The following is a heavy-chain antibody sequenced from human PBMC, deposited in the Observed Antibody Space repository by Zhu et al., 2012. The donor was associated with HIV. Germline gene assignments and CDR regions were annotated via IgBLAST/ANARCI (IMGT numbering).Heavy chain of an antibody. V-gene: IGHV4-4*09. CDR1: GGSISSYY. CDR2: IYTSGST. Sequence: QVQLQESGPGLVKPSETLSLTCTVSGGSISSYYWSWIRQPPGKGLEWIGYIYTSGSTNYNPSLKSRVTISVDTSKNQFSLKLSSVTAADTAVYYCARAAWGMATIPYYFDYWGQGTLVTVSS. J-gene: IGHJ4*02. CDR3: ARAAWGMATIPYYFDY. D-gene: IGHD5-24*01.